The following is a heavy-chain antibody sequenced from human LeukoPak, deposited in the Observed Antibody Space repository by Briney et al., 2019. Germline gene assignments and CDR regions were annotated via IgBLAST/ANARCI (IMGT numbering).Heavy chain of an antibody. V-gene: IGHV1-46*01. CDR3: AREGSLSSIGAIGH. CDR1: GYTFSSYY. Sequence: ASMKISCKASGYTFSSYYIQWVRQAPGQGLECMGRINPGGLNSNYAQKFQGRITMTRDTSTSTVYMELSRLRSEDTAVYYCAREGSLSSIGAIGHWGQGTLVTVSS. J-gene: IGHJ4*02. D-gene: IGHD3-10*01. CDR2: INPGGLNS.